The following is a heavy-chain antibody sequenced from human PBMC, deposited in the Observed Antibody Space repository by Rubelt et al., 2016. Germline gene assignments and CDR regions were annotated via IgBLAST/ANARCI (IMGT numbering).Heavy chain of an antibody. CDR1: GFTFSSYA. CDR3: AKGPIRTVTSTFDY. D-gene: IGHD4-17*01. CDR2: ISGSGGRT. Sequence: EVQLLESGGGLVQPGGSLRLSCAASGFTFSSYAMSWVRQAPGKGLEWVSAISGSGGRTYYADSVKGRFTISKDNSKNTQNLQMTSLRAEGTAVYYCAKGPIRTVTSTFDYWGQGTLVTVSS. J-gene: IGHJ4*02. V-gene: IGHV3-23*01.